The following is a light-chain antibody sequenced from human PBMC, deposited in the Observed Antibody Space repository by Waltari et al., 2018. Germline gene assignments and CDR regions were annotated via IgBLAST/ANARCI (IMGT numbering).Light chain of an antibody. CDR2: GAS. J-gene: IGKJ4*01. CDR1: QTVRTTY. CDR3: QQYDISPLT. V-gene: IGKV3-20*01. Sequence: EIVLTQSPGTLPLSPGERATLSCRASQTVRTTYLAWYHQKPGQSPTLLTYGASSRATGIPDRFSGSGSGTDFSLTISSLEPEDFAVYYCQQYDISPLTFGGGTKVEIK.